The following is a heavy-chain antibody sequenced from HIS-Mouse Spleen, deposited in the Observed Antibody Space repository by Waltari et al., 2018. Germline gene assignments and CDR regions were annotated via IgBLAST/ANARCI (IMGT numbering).Heavy chain of an antibody. J-gene: IGHJ3*02. CDR3: ARDPPPPVIAVAGYDAFDI. Sequence: EVQLVESGGGLVQPGGSLRRSCAASGFTVSSNYMMWVRRAPGKGLEWVSVIYSGGSTYYADSVKGRFTISRDNSKNTLYLQMNSLRAEDTAVYYCARDPPPPVIAVAGYDAFDIWGQGKMVTVSS. V-gene: IGHV3-66*01. CDR1: GFTVSSNY. D-gene: IGHD6-19*01. CDR2: IYSGGST.